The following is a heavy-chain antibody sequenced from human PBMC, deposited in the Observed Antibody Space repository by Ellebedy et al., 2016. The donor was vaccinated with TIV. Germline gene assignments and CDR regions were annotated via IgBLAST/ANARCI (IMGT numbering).Heavy chain of an antibody. J-gene: IGHJ5*02. Sequence: MPSETLSLTCTVSGGTIGAYYWSWIRQPPGKGLEWIGYVYYSGSTNYSPSLKSRVTISVDTSKNQLSLKLSSVTAADTAVYYCARDTTDYYYGSGSYYKWCDPWGQGTLVTVSS. CDR1: GGTIGAYY. V-gene: IGHV4-59*01. CDR2: VYYSGST. CDR3: ARDTTDYYYGSGSYYKWCDP. D-gene: IGHD3-10*01.